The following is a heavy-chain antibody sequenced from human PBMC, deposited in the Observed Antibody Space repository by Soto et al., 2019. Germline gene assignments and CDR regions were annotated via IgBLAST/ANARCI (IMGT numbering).Heavy chain of an antibody. CDR3: ARDFRYCSGGSCYTPLNWFAL. V-gene: IGHV1-18*01. D-gene: IGHD2-15*01. Sequence: GASGKVCCKASGYTFTSYGISWVRQAPARGLEWMGWISAYNGNTNYAQKLQGRVTMTTDTSTSTAYMELRSLRSDDTAVYYCARDFRYCSGGSCYTPLNWFALWGQGTLVTVSS. CDR2: ISAYNGNT. CDR1: GYTFTSYG. J-gene: IGHJ5*02.